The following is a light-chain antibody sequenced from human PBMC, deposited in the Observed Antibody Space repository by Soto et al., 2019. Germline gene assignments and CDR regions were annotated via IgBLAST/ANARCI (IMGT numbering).Light chain of an antibody. J-gene: IGLJ1*01. CDR2: EVS. CDR1: SSDIGAYKY. V-gene: IGLV2-14*01. Sequence: QSALTQPASVSGSPGQSITISCTGTSSDIGAYKYVSWYQQHPGKAPKLILYEVSNRPSGVSNRFSGFKSGNTASLTITGLQAEDEAEYYCNSYTSSSALYVFGPGTKVTVL. CDR3: NSYTSSSALYV.